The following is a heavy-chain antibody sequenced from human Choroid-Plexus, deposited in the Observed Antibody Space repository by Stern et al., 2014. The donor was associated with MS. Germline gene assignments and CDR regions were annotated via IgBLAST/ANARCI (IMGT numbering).Heavy chain of an antibody. CDR2: VSYDGSNK. CDR3: AKDRQYLTYFFDH. V-gene: IGHV3-30*18. Sequence: QLVESGGGVVQPGSPLRLSCVASGFTFGSCAMHWVRQAPGKGLEWVAGVSYDGSNKYYADSVKGRFTISRDNSQNTLYMQMSSLRPEDTAVYYCAKDRQYLTYFFDHWGQGSLVTVSS. D-gene: IGHD2/OR15-2a*01. J-gene: IGHJ5*02. CDR1: GFTFGSCA.